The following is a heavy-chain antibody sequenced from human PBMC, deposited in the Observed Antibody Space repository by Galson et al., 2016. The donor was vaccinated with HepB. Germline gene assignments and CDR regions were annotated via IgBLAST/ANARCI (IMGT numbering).Heavy chain of an antibody. D-gene: IGHD3-3*01. V-gene: IGHV3-48*02. CDR2: ISSSSSTI. CDR1: GFTFSSYS. CDR3: ASFFGVVSGFPRYYYYGMDV. Sequence: SLRLSCAASGFTFSSYSMNWVRQAPGKGLEWVSYISSSSSTIYYADSVKSRFTISRDDAKNSLYLQMNSPRDEDTAVYYCASFFGVVSGFPRYYYYGMDVWGQGTTVTVSS. J-gene: IGHJ6*02.